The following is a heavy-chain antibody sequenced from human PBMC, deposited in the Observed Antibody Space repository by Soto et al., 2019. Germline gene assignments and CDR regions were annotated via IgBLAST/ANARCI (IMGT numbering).Heavy chain of an antibody. J-gene: IGHJ6*02. CDR1: GYTFTSYG. Sequence: ASVKVCCKASGYTFTSYGISWVRQAPGQGLEWVGWIIAYNGNTNSAQKVQGRLTMTTDTSKSTAYMERESLRAEDTAVYYCARVQRAGDSNDYYSGMDVWGQGTTVTVSS. CDR2: IIAYNGNT. D-gene: IGHD4-4*01. CDR3: ARVQRAGDSNDYYSGMDV. V-gene: IGHV1-18*04.